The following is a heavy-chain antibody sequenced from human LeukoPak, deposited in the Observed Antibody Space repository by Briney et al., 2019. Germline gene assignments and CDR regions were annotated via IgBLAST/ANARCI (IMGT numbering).Heavy chain of an antibody. D-gene: IGHD3-3*01. Sequence: GGSLRLSCAASGFSVSTNYMIWVRQAPGMGLECVSVISNHGTTYYADSVKGRFSISRDNSKNTVFLQMNSLRAEDTVVYYCARDNTISGHYEVGYWGQGTLVTVSS. CDR1: GFSVSTNY. J-gene: IGHJ4*02. CDR3: ARDNTISGHYEVGY. CDR2: ISNHGTT. V-gene: IGHV3-53*01.